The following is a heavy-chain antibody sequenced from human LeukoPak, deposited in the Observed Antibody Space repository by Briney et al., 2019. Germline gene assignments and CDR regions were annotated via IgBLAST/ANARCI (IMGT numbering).Heavy chain of an antibody. CDR1: GGSISSYY. CDR3: ARRSSRFGGGSYHHYNSYQPPNWFDP. V-gene: IGHV4-59*12. D-gene: IGHD1-26*01. CDR2: IYYTGST. J-gene: IGHJ5*02. Sequence: SETLSLTCTISGGSISSYYWSWIRQPPGKGLKWIGYIYYTGSTNHNPSLKSRVTISVDTSKNQFSLKLSSVTAADTAVYYCARRSSRFGGGSYHHYNSYQPPNWFDPWGQGTLVTVSS.